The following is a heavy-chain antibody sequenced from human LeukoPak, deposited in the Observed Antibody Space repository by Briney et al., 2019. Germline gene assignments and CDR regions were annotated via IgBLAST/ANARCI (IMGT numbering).Heavy chain of an antibody. CDR2: FDPEDGET. CDR1: GYTLTELS. J-gene: IGHJ4*02. D-gene: IGHD1-26*01. V-gene: IGHV1-24*01. Sequence: AAVKLSCKVSGYTLTELSMHWVRQAPGKGLEWMGGFDPEDGETIYAQKFQGRVTMTEDTSTDTAYMELSSLRSEDTAVYYCATGMSVGATGFDYWGQGPLVPVSS. CDR3: ATGMSVGATGFDY.